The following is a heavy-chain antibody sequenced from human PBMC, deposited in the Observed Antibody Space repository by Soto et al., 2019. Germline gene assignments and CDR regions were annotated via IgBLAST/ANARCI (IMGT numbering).Heavy chain of an antibody. CDR1: GFTFSSYG. CDR2: ISYDGSNK. Sequence: QVQLVESGGGVVQPGRSLRLSCAASGFTFSSYGMHWVRQAPGKGLEWVAVISYDGSNKYYADSVKGRFTISRDNSKNTLYLQMKSLRAEDTAVYYCANSYSGYDYDAFDIWGQGTMVTVSS. J-gene: IGHJ3*02. V-gene: IGHV3-30*18. D-gene: IGHD5-12*01. CDR3: ANSYSGYDYDAFDI.